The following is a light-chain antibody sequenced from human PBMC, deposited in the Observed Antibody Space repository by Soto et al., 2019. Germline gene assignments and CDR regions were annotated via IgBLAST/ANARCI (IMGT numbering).Light chain of an antibody. Sequence: EIVMTQSPATLSVSPGERATLSCRASESVSSNLAWYQQKPGQAPRLLIYGSSTRATGIPARFSGSGSGTEFTLTISSLQSEDFAVYYCQHYHNWPMTFGQGTRLENK. CDR1: ESVSSN. CDR3: QHYHNWPMT. V-gene: IGKV3-15*01. CDR2: GSS. J-gene: IGKJ5*01.